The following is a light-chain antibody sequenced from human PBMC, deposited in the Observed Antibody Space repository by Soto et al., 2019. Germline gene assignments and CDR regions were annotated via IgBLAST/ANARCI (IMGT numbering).Light chain of an antibody. CDR2: GAS. Sequence: EIVLTQSPGTLSLSPGERATLSCRASQSVSSNYLAWYQQKRGQAPRLLIYGASTRATGIPDRFSGSGSGTDFTLTITRLEPEDFAVYSCQQYASSPTTFGHGTRLEIK. J-gene: IGKJ5*01. V-gene: IGKV3-20*01. CDR3: QQYASSPTT. CDR1: QSVSSNY.